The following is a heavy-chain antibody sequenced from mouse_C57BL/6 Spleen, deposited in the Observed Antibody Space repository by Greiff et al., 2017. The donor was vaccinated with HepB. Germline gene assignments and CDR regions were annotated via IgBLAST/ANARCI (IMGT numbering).Heavy chain of an antibody. CDR2: ISDGGSYT. CDR3: ARDGHGSSPYYFDY. D-gene: IGHD1-1*01. CDR1: GFTFSSYA. Sequence: EVKLVESGGGLVKPGGSLKLSRAASGFTFSSYAMSWVRQTPEKRLEWVATISDGGSYTYYPDNVKGRFTIPRDNAKNNLDLQMSHLKSEDTAMYYCARDGHGSSPYYFDYWGQGTTLTVSS. J-gene: IGHJ2*01. V-gene: IGHV5-4*01.